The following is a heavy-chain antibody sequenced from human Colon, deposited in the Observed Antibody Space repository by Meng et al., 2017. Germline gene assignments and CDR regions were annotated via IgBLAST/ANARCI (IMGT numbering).Heavy chain of an antibody. D-gene: IGHD6-19*01. CDR1: GFTFSSYD. J-gene: IGHJ4*02. V-gene: IGHV3-23*04. Sequence: LVESGGGLVQPGGSLRLSCAASGFTFSSYDMDWVRQAPGKGLEWVSDISTSGGNTFYADSVKGRFTISRDNSKKTLYLQMNSLRAEDTAVYYCARDPIAVAPPGMDFNSWGQGTLVTVFS. CDR3: ARDPIAVAPPGMDFNS. CDR2: ISTSGGNT.